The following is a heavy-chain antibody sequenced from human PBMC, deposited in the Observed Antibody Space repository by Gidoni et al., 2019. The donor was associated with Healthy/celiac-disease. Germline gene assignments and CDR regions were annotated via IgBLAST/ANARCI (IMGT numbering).Heavy chain of an antibody. CDR3: AKDGGYSSVFKGVGFDY. Sequence: EVQLVESGGGLVQPGRSLRLSCAASGFTFDDYAMHWVRQAPGKGLEWVSGISWNSGSIGYADSVKGRFTISRDNAKNSLYLQMNSLRAEDTALYYCAKDGGYSSVFKGVGFDYWGQGTLVTVSS. J-gene: IGHJ4*02. D-gene: IGHD6-19*01. V-gene: IGHV3-9*01. CDR2: ISWNSGSI. CDR1: GFTFDDYA.